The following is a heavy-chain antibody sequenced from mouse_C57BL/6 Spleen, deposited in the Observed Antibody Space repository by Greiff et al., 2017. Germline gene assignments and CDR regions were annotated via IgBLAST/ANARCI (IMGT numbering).Heavy chain of an antibody. J-gene: IGHJ4*01. D-gene: IGHD2-2*01. CDR2: IHPNSGST. CDR3: ANYGYDEGGYYYAMDY. CDR1: GYTFTSYW. Sequence: QVQLQQPGAELVKPGASVKLSCKASGYTFTSYWMHWVKQRPGQGLEWIGMIHPNSGSTNYNEKFKSKATLTVDKSSSTAYMQLSSLTSEDSAVDYCANYGYDEGGYYYAMDYWGQGTSVTVSS. V-gene: IGHV1-64*01.